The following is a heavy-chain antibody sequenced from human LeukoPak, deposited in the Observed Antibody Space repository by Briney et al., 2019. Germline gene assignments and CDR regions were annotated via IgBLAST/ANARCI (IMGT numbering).Heavy chain of an antibody. V-gene: IGHV4-59*08. CDR3: ARLSWQWPPTIVAFDI. D-gene: IGHD6-19*01. CDR2: IYYSGST. CDR1: GGSISSYY. Sequence: PSETLSLTCTVSGGSISSYYWSWIRQPPGKGLEWIGYIYYSGSTNYNPSLKSRVTISVDTSKNQFSLKLSSVTAADTAVYYCARLSWQWPPTIVAFDIWGQGTMVTVSS. J-gene: IGHJ3*02.